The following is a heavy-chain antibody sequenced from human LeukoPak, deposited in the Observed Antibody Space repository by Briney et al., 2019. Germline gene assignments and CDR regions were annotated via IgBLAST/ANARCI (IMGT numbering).Heavy chain of an antibody. Sequence: QSGGSLRLSCAASGFTFSSYAMSWVRQAPGKGLEWVAFIRYDGSNKYYADSVKGRFTISRDNSKNTLYLQMNSLRAEDTAVYYCAKGPWSTMVRPMDVWGKGTTVTVSS. CDR1: GFTFSSYA. CDR3: AKGPWSTMVRPMDV. CDR2: IRYDGSNK. V-gene: IGHV3-30*02. D-gene: IGHD3-10*01. J-gene: IGHJ6*03.